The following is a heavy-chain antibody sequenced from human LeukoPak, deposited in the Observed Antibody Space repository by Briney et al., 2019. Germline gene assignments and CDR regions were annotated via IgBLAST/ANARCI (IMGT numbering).Heavy chain of an antibody. CDR1: GGSISSYY. V-gene: IGHV4-59*01. D-gene: IGHD3-3*01. CDR2: IYYSGST. J-gene: IGHJ3*02. CDR3: ARAPPRGTIFGVVIVPFDI. Sequence: SETLSLTCTVSGGSISSYYWSWIRQPPGKGLEWIGYIYYSGSTNYNPSLKSRVTISVDTSKNQFSLKLSSVTAADTAVYYCARAPPRGTIFGVVIVPFDIWGQGTMVTVSS.